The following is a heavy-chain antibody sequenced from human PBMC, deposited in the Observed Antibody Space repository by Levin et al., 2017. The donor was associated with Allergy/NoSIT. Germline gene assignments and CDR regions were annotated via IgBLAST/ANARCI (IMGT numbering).Heavy chain of an antibody. CDR1: GFTFSSYA. CDR2: ISYDGSNK. J-gene: IGHJ3*02. D-gene: IGHD2-15*01. V-gene: IGHV3-30-3*01. Sequence: GESLKISCAASGFTFSSYAMHWVRQAPGKGLEWVAVISYDGSNKYYADSVKGRFTISRDNSKNTLYLQMNSLRAEDTAVYYCARDGGSNDAFDIWGQGTMVTVSS. CDR3: ARDGGSNDAFDI.